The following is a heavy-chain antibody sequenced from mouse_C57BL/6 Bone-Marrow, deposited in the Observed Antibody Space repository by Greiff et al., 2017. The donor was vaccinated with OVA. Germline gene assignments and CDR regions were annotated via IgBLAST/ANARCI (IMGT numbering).Heavy chain of an antibody. Sequence: EVNVVESGGGLVKPGGSLKLSCAASGFTFSSYTMSWVRQTPEKRLEWVATISGGGGNTYYPDSVKGRFTISRDNAKNTLYLHMSSLRSEDTALYYCARGYYGSRRDYFDYWGKGTTLTVSS. CDR3: ARGYYGSRRDYFDY. D-gene: IGHD1-1*01. CDR2: ISGGGGNT. V-gene: IGHV5-9*01. CDR1: GFTFSSYT. J-gene: IGHJ2*01.